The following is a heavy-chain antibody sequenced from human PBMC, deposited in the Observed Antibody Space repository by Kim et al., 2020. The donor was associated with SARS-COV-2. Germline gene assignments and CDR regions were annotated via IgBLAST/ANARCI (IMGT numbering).Heavy chain of an antibody. Sequence: LSLTCAASGFTFTSYAMSWVRQAPGKGLEWVSGISGSGSGKYYADSVKGRFTISRDNSKNTLYLQMNSLRDEDTALYYCANGMDPDNWGQGTLVTVSS. CDR3: ANGMDPDN. CDR1: GFTFTSYA. J-gene: IGHJ4*02. CDR2: ISGSGSGK. D-gene: IGHD1-26*01. V-gene: IGHV3-23*01.